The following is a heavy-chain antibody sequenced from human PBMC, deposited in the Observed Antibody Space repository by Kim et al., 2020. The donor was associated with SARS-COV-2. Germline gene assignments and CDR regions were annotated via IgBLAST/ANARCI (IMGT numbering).Heavy chain of an antibody. CDR3: ARQGSSSRIHT. Sequence: GESLKISCKGSGYTFPNYWIGWVRQMPGKGLEWMGVIYPGDSDTRYSPSFQGQVTISADKSISTAYLQWSSLKVSDTAMYYCARQGSSSRIHTWGPGTLVTVSS. CDR1: GYTFPNYW. CDR2: IYPGDSDT. V-gene: IGHV5-51*01. J-gene: IGHJ5*02. D-gene: IGHD6-13*01.